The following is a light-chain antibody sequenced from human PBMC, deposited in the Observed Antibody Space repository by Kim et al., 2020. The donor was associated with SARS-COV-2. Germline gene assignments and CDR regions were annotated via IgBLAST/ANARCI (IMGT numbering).Light chain of an antibody. V-gene: IGKV1-12*01. CDR2: PAS. J-gene: IGKJ4*01. CDR1: QGINSL. Sequence: DIQITQSPSSVSASVGDRVPITCRASQGINSLLAWYQQKPGKATKLLIFPASSLESGVPSRFSGSGSGTDFTLTISSLQPEDFATYFCQQDNNFPLTFGGGTKLEI. CDR3: QQDNNFPLT.